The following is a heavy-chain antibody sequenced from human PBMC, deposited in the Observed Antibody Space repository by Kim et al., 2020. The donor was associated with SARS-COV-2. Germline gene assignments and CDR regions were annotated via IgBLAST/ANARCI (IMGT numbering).Heavy chain of an antibody. CDR3: ARLPRGETHLVGAFDI. CDR2: IYPGDSDT. D-gene: IGHD1-26*01. V-gene: IGHV5-51*01. CDR1: GYSFTSYW. Sequence: GASLKISCKGSGYSFTSYWIGWVRQMPGKGLEWMGIIYPGDSDTRYSPSFQGQVTISADKSISTAYLQWSSLKASDTAMYYCARLPRGETHLVGAFDIWGQGTMVTVSS. J-gene: IGHJ3*02.